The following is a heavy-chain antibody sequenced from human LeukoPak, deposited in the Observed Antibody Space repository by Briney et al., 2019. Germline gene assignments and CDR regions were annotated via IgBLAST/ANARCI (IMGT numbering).Heavy chain of an antibody. CDR1: GGSISSGDYY. Sequence: PSETLSLTCTVSGGSISSGDYYWSWIRQPPGKGLEWIGYIYYSGSTNYNPSLKSRVTISVDTSKNQFSLKLSSVTAADTAVYYCARHLYDSSVGTFYFDYWGQGTLVTVSS. J-gene: IGHJ4*02. CDR2: IYYSGST. D-gene: IGHD3-22*01. V-gene: IGHV4-61*08. CDR3: ARHLYDSSVGTFYFDY.